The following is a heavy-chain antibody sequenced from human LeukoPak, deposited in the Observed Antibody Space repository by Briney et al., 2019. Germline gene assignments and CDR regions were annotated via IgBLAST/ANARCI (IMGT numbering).Heavy chain of an antibody. CDR3: AKAPRFGDHATEYYHYYMDV. CDR1: GFTFSNYA. CDR2: ISRSGGST. V-gene: IGHV3-23*01. Sequence: PGGSLRLSCAASGFTFSNYAMNWVRQAPGKGLEWVSSISRSGGSTFYADSVKGRFTISRDNSKNTLYLQMNSLRAEDTAVYYCAKAPRFGDHATEYYHYYMDVWGKGTTVTVSS. J-gene: IGHJ6*03. D-gene: IGHD3-3*01.